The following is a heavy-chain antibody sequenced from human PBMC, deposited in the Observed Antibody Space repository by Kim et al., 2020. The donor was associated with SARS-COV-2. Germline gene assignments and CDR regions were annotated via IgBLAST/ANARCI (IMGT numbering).Heavy chain of an antibody. CDR2: SSDNTR. Sequence: SSDNTRYYADSVKGRFTISRDNAKNSLYLQMNSLRVEETAVYYCARSVDYWGQGTLVTVSS. CDR3: ARSVDY. V-gene: IGHV3-48*03. J-gene: IGHJ4*02.